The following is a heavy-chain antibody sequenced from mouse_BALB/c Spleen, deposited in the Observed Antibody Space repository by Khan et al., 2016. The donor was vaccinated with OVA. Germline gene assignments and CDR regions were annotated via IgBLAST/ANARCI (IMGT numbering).Heavy chain of an antibody. V-gene: IGHV2-6-4*01. CDR1: GFSLSRYS. CDR3: ARKKYGNYVSLDY. J-gene: IGHJ4*01. D-gene: IGHD2-10*02. Sequence: QVQLKESGPGLVAPSQSLSITCTVSGFSLSRYSVHWVRQPPGKGLEWLGMIWSGGSTDYNSALESRLIISTDNSKSQVFLKMNSLQTDDTAMYYCARKKYGNYVSLDYWGQGTSVTVSS. CDR2: IWSGGST.